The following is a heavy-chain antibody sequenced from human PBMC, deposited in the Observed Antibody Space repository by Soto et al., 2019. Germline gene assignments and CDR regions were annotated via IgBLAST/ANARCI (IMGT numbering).Heavy chain of an antibody. Sequence: PGGSLRLSCAAPGFTFSSYGMHWVRQAPGKGLEWVAVISYDGSNKYYADSVKGRFTISRDNSKNTVFLEMKNLRAEDTAVYYCARDSYAPHVWGQGTTDTVSS. CDR2: ISYDGSNK. V-gene: IGHV3-30*03. D-gene: IGHD4-17*01. CDR3: ARDSYAPHV. CDR1: GFTFSSYG. J-gene: IGHJ6*02.